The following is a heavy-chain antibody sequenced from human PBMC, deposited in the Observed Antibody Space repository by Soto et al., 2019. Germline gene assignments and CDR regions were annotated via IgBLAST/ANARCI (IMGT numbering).Heavy chain of an antibody. Sequence: QVQVVQSGAEVKKPGASVKVSCKASCLTFNSYGISWVRQVPGQGLEWMGWISGYNGNTNYAQSLQDRVTMTTDTSARTAYMELRSLTSDDTAVYYCARDAAVAGNSYGLDVWGQGTTVTVSS. J-gene: IGHJ6*02. CDR2: ISGYNGNT. CDR3: ARDAAVAGNSYGLDV. CDR1: CLTFNSYG. V-gene: IGHV1-18*04. D-gene: IGHD6-19*01.